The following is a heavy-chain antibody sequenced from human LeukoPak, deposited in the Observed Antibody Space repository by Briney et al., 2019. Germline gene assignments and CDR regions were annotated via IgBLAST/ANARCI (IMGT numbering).Heavy chain of an antibody. CDR3: ARERIAAAGSIDVFDI. J-gene: IGHJ3*02. Sequence: ASVKVSCKASGYTFSDYYMHWVRQAPGQGLEWMGRINPKSGGTSYAQKFQGRVTMTRDTSISTAYMELSRLTSDDTVMYYCARERIAAAGSIDVFDIWGQGTMVTVSS. V-gene: IGHV1-2*05. D-gene: IGHD6-13*01. CDR2: INPKSGGT. CDR1: GYTFSDYY.